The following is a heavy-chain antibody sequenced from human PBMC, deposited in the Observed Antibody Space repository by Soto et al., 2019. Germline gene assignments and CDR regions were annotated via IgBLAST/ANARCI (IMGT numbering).Heavy chain of an antibody. CDR2: IIPIFGTA. CDR1: GGTFSSYA. V-gene: IGHV1-69*12. J-gene: IGHJ5*02. CDR3: ARDRGPSSGYYPYWFDP. Sequence: QVQLVQSGAEVKKPGSSVKVSCKASGGTFSSYAINWVRQAPGQGLEWMGGIIPIFGTANYAQKFQGRVTITADESTSXXYMELSSLRSEDTAVYYCARDRGPSSGYYPYWFDPWGQGTLVTVSS. D-gene: IGHD3-22*01.